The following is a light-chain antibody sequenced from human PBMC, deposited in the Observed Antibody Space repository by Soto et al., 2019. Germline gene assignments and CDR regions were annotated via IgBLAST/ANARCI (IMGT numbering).Light chain of an antibody. J-gene: IGKJ4*01. CDR2: DAT. V-gene: IGKV3-11*01. CDR3: QERDIWPPLT. Sequence: VLTQSPVTLSLSPGETATLFCKASQSVGIYLGWFQQKPVQAPRVLSYDATNRHGGVPGRFSGSGSGTDFTLTISSLEAEDSAVYDCQERDIWPPLTFGGGTKLEIK. CDR1: QSVGIY.